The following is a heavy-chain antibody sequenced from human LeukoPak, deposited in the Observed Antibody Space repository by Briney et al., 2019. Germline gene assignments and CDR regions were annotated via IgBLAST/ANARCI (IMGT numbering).Heavy chain of an antibody. CDR2: INPDGGNT. CDR3: ARKLSYGYEDWFDP. D-gene: IGHD5-18*01. J-gene: IGHJ5*02. Sequence: ASVKVSCKASGYTFTNCYSHWVRQAPGQVLEWMGLINPDGGNTNYAQNFQGRVTLTRDTSTSTAYMELSSLRSEDTAVYYCARKLSYGYEDWFDPWGQGTLVTVSS. CDR1: GYTFTNCY. V-gene: IGHV1-46*01.